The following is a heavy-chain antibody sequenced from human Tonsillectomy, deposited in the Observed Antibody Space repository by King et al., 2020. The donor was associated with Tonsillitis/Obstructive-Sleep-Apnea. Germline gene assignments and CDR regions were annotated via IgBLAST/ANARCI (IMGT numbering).Heavy chain of an antibody. CDR2: ISSSGSII. CDR3: ARWTPPIGSILCYYYGRDV. CDR1: GFTFSSYE. Sequence: VQLVESGGGLVQPGGSLRLSCAASGFTFSSYEMNWVRQAPGKGLEWVSYISSSGSIIYYADSVKGRFSISRDNAKNSLYLQMNSLRAEDTAVYYCARWTPPIGSILCYYYGRDVWGRGTTVTVSS. V-gene: IGHV3-48*03. J-gene: IGHJ6*02. D-gene: IGHD2-15*01.